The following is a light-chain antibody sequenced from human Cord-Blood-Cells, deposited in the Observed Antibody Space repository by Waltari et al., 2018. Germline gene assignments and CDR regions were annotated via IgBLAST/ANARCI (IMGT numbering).Light chain of an antibody. Sequence: VFTQSPATLSLSPGERATLSCRASQSVSSYLAWYQQKPGQAPRLLIYDASNRATGIPARFSGSGSGTDFTLTISSLEPEDFAVYYWQQRSNWPPLTFGQGTRLEIK. CDR1: QSVSSY. CDR2: DAS. J-gene: IGKJ5*01. V-gene: IGKV3-11*01. CDR3: QQRSNWPPLT.